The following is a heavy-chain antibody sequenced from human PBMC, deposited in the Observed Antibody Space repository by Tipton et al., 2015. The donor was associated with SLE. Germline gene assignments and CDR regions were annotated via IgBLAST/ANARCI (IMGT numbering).Heavy chain of an antibody. CDR3: AREGDGGGTSCDTWGVAIDC. J-gene: IGHJ4*01. Sequence: GSLRLSCTASGFTFTNYEMNWVRQAPGKGLEWVSYISGSGNTIYYADSVKGRFTIPRDNAKNSLYLQMNSLRAEDTAVYYCAREGDGGGTSCDTWGVAIDCWGQGTLGTVSS. D-gene: IGHD2-2*02. CDR2: ISGSGNTI. V-gene: IGHV3-48*03. CDR1: GFTFTNYE.